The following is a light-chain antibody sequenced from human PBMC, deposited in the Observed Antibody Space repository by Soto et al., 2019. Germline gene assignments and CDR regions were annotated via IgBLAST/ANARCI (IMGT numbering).Light chain of an antibody. CDR1: QNIRNN. J-gene: IGKJ4*01. CDR3: HQRSNWPRT. Sequence: EVVMTQSPASLSVSPGERATLSCRASQNIRNNLAWYQQKPGQSPRLLISDASKKATGIPARFSGSGSGTDFTLTISSLEAEDSAVYYCHQRSNWPRTFGGGSKVEIK. CDR2: DAS. V-gene: IGKV3-11*01.